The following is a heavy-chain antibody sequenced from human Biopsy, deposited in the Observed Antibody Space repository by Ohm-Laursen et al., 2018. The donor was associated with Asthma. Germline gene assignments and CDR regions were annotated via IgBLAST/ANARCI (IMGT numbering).Heavy chain of an antibody. Sequence: PSVTHSCKASGDPFSDEAVSWVRQAAGQGLKWMGWISPFTGDTHFGQKFQGRVTMTTDTSTDTAYMELRSLRSDDTAVYYCARHPYNFGGFDYWGQGSLVLVSS. CDR2: ISPFTGDT. CDR3: ARHPYNFGGFDY. CDR1: GDPFSDEA. D-gene: IGHD5-24*01. J-gene: IGHJ4*02. V-gene: IGHV1-18*01.